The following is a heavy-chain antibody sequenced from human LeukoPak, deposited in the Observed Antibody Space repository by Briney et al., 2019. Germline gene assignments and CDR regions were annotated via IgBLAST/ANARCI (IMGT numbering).Heavy chain of an antibody. D-gene: IGHD6-13*01. CDR2: ISGSGGST. Sequence: PGGSLRLSCAASGFTFSSYAMSWVRQAPGKGLEWVSAISGSGGSTYYADSVKGRFTISRDNSKNTLYLQMNSLRAEDTAVYYCAKDDVGYSSSWYWNYWGQGTLVTVSS. J-gene: IGHJ4*02. V-gene: IGHV3-23*01. CDR3: AKDDVGYSSSWYWNY. CDR1: GFTFSSYA.